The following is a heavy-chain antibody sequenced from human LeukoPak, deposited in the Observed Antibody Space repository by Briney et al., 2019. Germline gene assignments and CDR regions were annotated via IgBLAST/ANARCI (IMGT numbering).Heavy chain of an antibody. Sequence: SETLSLTCTVSGGSISSYYWSWIRQPPGKGLEWIGYIYYSGSTNYNPSLKSRVTISVDTSKNQFSLKLSSVTAADTAVYYCAITYYYDSSGYVDWGQGTLVTVSS. CDR2: IYYSGST. J-gene: IGHJ4*02. CDR1: GGSISSYY. D-gene: IGHD3-22*01. V-gene: IGHV4-59*08. CDR3: AITYYYDSSGYVD.